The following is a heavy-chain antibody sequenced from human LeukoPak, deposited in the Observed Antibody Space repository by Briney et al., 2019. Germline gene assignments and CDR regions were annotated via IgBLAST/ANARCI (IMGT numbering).Heavy chain of an antibody. CDR3: ARLSAAVHLGAFDL. D-gene: IGHD3-3*01. CDR1: GVSISPYY. V-gene: IGHV4-4*09. J-gene: IGHJ3*01. Sequence: TTSETLSLTCAVSGVSISPYYWAWIRQPPGKGLEWIGYIHTSGSNNQYPSLKSRVTISVDKSKIHFSLRLTSVTAADTAVYYCARLSAAVHLGAFDLWGQGTMVTVSS. CDR2: IHTSGSN.